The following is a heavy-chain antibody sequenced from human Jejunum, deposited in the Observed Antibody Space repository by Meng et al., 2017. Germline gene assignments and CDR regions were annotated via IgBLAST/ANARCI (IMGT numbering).Heavy chain of an antibody. Sequence: QVQWQGSGPGLVKPSGTLSLPCAVSGGSISSRNWWRWVRQPPGKGLEWVGEIYHSGSTNYNPSLKSRVTISVDKSKNKFSLKLTSVTAEDTAVYYCAKFRGGAVASWYFDYWGQGTLVTVSS. CDR1: GGSISSRNW. CDR2: IYHSGST. D-gene: IGHD6-19*01. V-gene: IGHV4-4*02. J-gene: IGHJ4*02. CDR3: AKFRGGAVASWYFDY.